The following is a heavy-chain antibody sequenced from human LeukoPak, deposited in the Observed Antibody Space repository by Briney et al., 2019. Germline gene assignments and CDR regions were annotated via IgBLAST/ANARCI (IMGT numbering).Heavy chain of an antibody. V-gene: IGHV1-18*01. CDR2: ISAYNGDT. Sequence: ASVKVSCKASGYTFTIYGITWVRQAPGQGPEWVGWISAYNGDTNHAQKFQGRVTMTTDTSTRTAYVELRSLRSDDTAVYYCARGGYYYDSSGYKIDYWGQGTLVTVSS. D-gene: IGHD3-22*01. CDR3: ARGGYYYDSSGYKIDY. J-gene: IGHJ4*02. CDR1: GYTFTIYG.